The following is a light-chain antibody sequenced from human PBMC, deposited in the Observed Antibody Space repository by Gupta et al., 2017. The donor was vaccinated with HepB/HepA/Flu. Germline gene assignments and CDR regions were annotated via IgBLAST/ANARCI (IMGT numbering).Light chain of an antibody. CDR2: GKN. Sequence: SSDLPPDPAVCVALGATVGLTCQGDSLRSYYASWYQQKPGQAPVLVIYGKNNRPSGIPDQFSGSSSGNTASLTITGAQAEDEADYYCNSRDSSGNHLVFGGGTKLTVL. J-gene: IGLJ3*02. V-gene: IGLV3-19*01. CDR1: SLRSYY. CDR3: NSRDSSGNHLV.